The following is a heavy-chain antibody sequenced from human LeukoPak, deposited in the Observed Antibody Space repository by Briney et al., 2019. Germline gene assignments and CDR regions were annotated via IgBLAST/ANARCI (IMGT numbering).Heavy chain of an antibody. J-gene: IGHJ6*02. CDR2: ISDNGSNE. CDR1: GFTFSTYI. Sequence: PGGSLRLSCAASGFTFSTYIMHWVRQAPGKGLGWAAVISDNGSNEYYADSVKGRFTISRDNSKNTLYLQMNSLRVEDTAVYFCARDFYSSSYYYYGMDVWGQGTTVTVSS. V-gene: IGHV3-30*03. CDR3: ARDFYSSSYYYYGMDV. D-gene: IGHD6-6*01.